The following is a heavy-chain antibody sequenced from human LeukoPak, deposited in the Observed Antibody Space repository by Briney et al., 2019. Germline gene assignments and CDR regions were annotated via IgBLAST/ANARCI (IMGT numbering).Heavy chain of an antibody. V-gene: IGHV3-21*01. Sequence: GGSLRLSCAASGFTFSSYSMNWVCQAPGKGLEWVSSISSSSSYIYYADSVKGRFTISRDNAKNSLYLQMNSLRAEDTAIYYCARTYYAFWSGYPTTGSFDYWGQGTLVSVS. J-gene: IGHJ4*02. CDR2: ISSSSSYI. D-gene: IGHD3-3*01. CDR3: ARTYYAFWSGYPTTGSFDY. CDR1: GFTFSSYS.